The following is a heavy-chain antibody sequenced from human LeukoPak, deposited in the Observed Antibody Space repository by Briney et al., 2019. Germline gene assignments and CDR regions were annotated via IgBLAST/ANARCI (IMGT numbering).Heavy chain of an antibody. V-gene: IGHV5-51*01. CDR2: IYTGECDS. Sequence: GGALEISLKGSGYSFTSYWSGWGRPGPGKGVGWRGMIYTGECDSRYSPSFQGQVTISAANSISTAYLQWSSLKASDTAMYYCARRFVVYYGEAYAFDIWGQGTMVTVSS. D-gene: IGHD3-10*01. CDR3: ARRFVVYYGEAYAFDI. CDR1: GYSFTSYW. J-gene: IGHJ3*02.